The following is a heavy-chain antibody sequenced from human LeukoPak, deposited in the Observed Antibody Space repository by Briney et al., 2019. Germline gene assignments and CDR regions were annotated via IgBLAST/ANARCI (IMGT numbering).Heavy chain of an antibody. J-gene: IGHJ3*02. CDR1: GYTFTSYY. Sequence: GASVKVSCKASGYTFTSYYMHWVRQAPGQGLEWMGRIIPILGIANYAQKFQGRVTITADKSTSTAYMGLSSLRSEDTAVYYCARFFRNDAFDIWGQGTMVTVSS. D-gene: IGHD3-3*01. CDR3: ARFFRNDAFDI. CDR2: IIPILGIA. V-gene: IGHV1-69*02.